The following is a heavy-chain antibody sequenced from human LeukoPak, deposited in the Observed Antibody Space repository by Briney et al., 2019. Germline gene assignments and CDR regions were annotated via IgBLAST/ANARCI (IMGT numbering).Heavy chain of an antibody. CDR1: GFTFSGSA. J-gene: IGHJ4*02. Sequence: GGSLKLSCVASGFTFSGSAIHWVRQASGKGLESVGHIRSKTNNYATAYAASVKGRFTVSRDDSKNTAYLQMSSLETEDTAIYYCTKPRGYGSGTYYDYWGQGTLVTVSS. V-gene: IGHV3-73*01. CDR3: TKPRGYGSGTYYDY. CDR2: IRSKTNNYAT. D-gene: IGHD3-10*01.